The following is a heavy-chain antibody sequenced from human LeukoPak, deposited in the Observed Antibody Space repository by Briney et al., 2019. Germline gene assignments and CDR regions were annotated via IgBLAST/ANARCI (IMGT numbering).Heavy chain of an antibody. CDR2: IYRSGST. D-gene: IGHD6-19*01. V-gene: IGHV4-38-2*02. J-gene: IGHJ6*03. Sequence: SETLSLTCTVSGYSISSGYYRGWIRQPPGKGLEWIGSIYRSGSTYYNPSLKSRVTISVDTSKNQFSLKLSSVTAADTAVYYCARDSSSGWYPSYYYYYYYTDVWGKGTTVTVSS. CDR1: GYSISSGYY. CDR3: ARDSSSGWYPSYYYYYYYTDV.